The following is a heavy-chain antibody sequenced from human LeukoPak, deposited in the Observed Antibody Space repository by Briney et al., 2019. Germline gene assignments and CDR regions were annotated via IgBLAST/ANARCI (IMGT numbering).Heavy chain of an antibody. CDR1: GFTFSSYA. D-gene: IGHD3-3*01. Sequence: GGSLRLSCAASGFTFSSYAMHWVRQAPGKGLEWVAVISYDGSNKYYADSVKGRFTISRDNSKNTLYLQMNSLRAEDTAVYYCARDAADYDFWSGYYTGYYYYYMDVWGKGTTVTVSS. CDR3: ARDAADYDFWSGYYTGYYYYYMDV. J-gene: IGHJ6*03. V-gene: IGHV3-30-3*01. CDR2: ISYDGSNK.